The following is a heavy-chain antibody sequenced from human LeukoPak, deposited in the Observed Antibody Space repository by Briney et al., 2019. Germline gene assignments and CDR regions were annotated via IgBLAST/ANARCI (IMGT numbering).Heavy chain of an antibody. CDR3: ARDREVVTAKAQMDV. CDR2: IYQDGNT. V-gene: IGHV3-53*01. CDR1: GFTVSTNH. J-gene: IGHJ6*04. Sequence: PGGSLRLSCAVSGFTVSTNHMSWVRRAPGKGLEWVSVIYQDGNTYYTDSVKGRFTISRDNSKNTLFLQMNSLRAEDTAMYYCARDREVVTAKAQMDVWGKGTTVTVSS. D-gene: IGHD2-21*02.